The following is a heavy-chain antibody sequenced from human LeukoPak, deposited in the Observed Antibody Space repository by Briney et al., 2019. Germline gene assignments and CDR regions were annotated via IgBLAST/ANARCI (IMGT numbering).Heavy chain of an antibody. D-gene: IGHD2-21*02. V-gene: IGHV4-59*01. CDR2: IYYSGST. Sequence: PSETLSLTCTVSGGSINNYYWSWIRQPPGKGLEWIGYIYYSGSTNYNPSLKSRVTTSVDTSKNQFSLKLSSVTAADTAVYYCARGGVVTAMGTRYWYFDLWGRGTLVTVSS. J-gene: IGHJ2*01. CDR1: GGSINNYY. CDR3: ARGGVVTAMGTRYWYFDL.